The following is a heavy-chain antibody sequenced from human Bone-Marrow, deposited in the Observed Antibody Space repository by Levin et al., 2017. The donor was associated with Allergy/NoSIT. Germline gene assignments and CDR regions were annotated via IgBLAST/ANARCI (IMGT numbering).Heavy chain of an antibody. CDR2: ISSGSRAI. CDR1: GFTFSVYS. Sequence: SCAASGFTFSVYSMNWVRQAPGKGLQWFSYISSGSRAIYYADSVKGRFTISRDNAKNSLYLQMNSLRDEDTAVYYCARGSKGGDGYDDYFDFWGQGTLVTVSS. CDR3: ARGSKGGDGYDDYFDF. V-gene: IGHV3-48*02. J-gene: IGHJ4*02. D-gene: IGHD5-12*01.